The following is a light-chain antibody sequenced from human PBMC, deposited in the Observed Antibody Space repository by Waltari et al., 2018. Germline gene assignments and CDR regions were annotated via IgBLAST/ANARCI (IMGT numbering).Light chain of an antibody. V-gene: IGLV2-14*03. CDR3: SSYTTSSTVYV. J-gene: IGLJ1*01. Sequence: QSALTQPASVSGSPGQSITISCTGTSSDVGTYDYVSWYQQHPGKAPKLMIYDVTKRPSVIANRFSGSKSCNTAALTISGLQAEDEADYYCSSYTTSSTVYVFGTGTKVTVL. CDR2: DVT. CDR1: SSDVGTYDY.